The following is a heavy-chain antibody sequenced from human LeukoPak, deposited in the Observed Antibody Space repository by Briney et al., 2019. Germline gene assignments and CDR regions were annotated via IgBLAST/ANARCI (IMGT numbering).Heavy chain of an antibody. J-gene: IGHJ4*02. Sequence: ASVKVSCKASGYTFTSYYMHWVRQAPGQGLEWMGIINPSGGSTSYAQKFQGRVTMTRDTSTSTVYIELSSLRSEDTAVYYCARDWGSYGYGYWGQGTLVTVSS. D-gene: IGHD5-18*01. CDR2: INPSGGST. CDR3: ARDWGSYGYGY. CDR1: GYTFTSYY. V-gene: IGHV1-46*01.